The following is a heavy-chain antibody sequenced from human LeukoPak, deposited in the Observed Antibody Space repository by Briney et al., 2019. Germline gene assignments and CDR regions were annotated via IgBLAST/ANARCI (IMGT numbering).Heavy chain of an antibody. V-gene: IGHV1-69*13. CDR1: GYTFTGYY. J-gene: IGHJ4*02. CDR2: IIPIFGTA. D-gene: IGHD3-22*01. Sequence: GASVKVSCKASGYTFTGYYMHWVRQAPGQGLEWMGGIIPIFGTANYAQKFQGRVTITADESTSTAYMELSSLRSEDTAVYYCARGPQRIIYDSSGYYYFHTGSPVYWGQGTLVTVSS. CDR3: ARGPQRIIYDSSGYYYFHTGSPVY.